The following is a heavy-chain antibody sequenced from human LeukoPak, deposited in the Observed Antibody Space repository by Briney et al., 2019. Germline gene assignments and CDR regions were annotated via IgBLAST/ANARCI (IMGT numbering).Heavy chain of an antibody. Sequence: GGSLRLSCAASGFTFSSYGMSWVRQAPGKGLEWVSAISGSGGSTYYADSVKGRFTISRDNSKNTLYLQMNSLRAEDTAVYYCAKGWYCSSTTCYPLALDYWGQGTPVTVSS. D-gene: IGHD2-2*01. CDR3: AKGWYCSSTTCYPLALDY. CDR1: GFTFSSYG. CDR2: ISGSGGST. V-gene: IGHV3-23*01. J-gene: IGHJ4*02.